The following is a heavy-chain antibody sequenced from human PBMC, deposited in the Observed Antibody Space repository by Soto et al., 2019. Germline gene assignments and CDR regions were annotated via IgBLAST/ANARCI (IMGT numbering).Heavy chain of an antibody. Sequence: SETLSLTCTVSCGSISSYYWSWIRQPPGKGLEWIGYIYYSGSTNYNPSLKSRVTISVDTSKNQFSLKLSSVTAADTAVYYCARGNSSSWYQGAYYYYYMDVWGKGTTVTVSS. CDR3: ARGNSSSWYQGAYYYYYMDV. V-gene: IGHV4-59*01. J-gene: IGHJ6*03. CDR2: IYYSGST. CDR1: CGSISSYY. D-gene: IGHD6-13*01.